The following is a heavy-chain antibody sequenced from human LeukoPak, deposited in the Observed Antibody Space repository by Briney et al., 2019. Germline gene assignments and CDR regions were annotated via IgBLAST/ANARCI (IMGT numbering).Heavy chain of an antibody. J-gene: IGHJ6*04. CDR2: IIPIFGTA. V-gene: IGHV1-69*06. CDR3: ARSFKVVRGVIDYYYYGMDA. D-gene: IGHD3-10*01. CDR1: GGTFSSYA. Sequence: GASAKVSCKASGGTFSSYAISWVRQAPGQGLEWMGGIIPIFGTANYAQKFQGRVTITADKSTSTAYMELSSLRSEDTAVYYCARSFKVVRGVIDYYYYGMDAWGKGTTVTVSS.